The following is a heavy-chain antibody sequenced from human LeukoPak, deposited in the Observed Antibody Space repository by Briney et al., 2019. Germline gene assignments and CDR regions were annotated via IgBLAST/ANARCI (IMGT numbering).Heavy chain of an antibody. J-gene: IGHJ6*02. Sequence: GGSLRLSCAASGFTFSSYSMNWVRQAPGKGLEWVSYISSSSSTIYYADSVKGRFTISRDNAKNSLYLQMNSLRAEDTAVYYCAKSGFGEKNPGHYYYGMDVWGQGTTVTVSS. D-gene: IGHD3-10*01. CDR3: AKSGFGEKNPGHYYYGMDV. CDR1: GFTFSSYS. V-gene: IGHV3-48*04. CDR2: ISSSSSTI.